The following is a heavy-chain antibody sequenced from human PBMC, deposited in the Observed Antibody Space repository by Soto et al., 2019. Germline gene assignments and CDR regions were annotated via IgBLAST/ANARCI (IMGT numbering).Heavy chain of an antibody. D-gene: IGHD3-22*01. CDR2: IYYSGST. CDR3: ATNGGYYDTSGPKYFQH. CDR1: DGSISSGGYY. V-gene: IGHV4-31*03. Sequence: QVQLQESGPGLVKPSQTLSLTCTVSDGSISSGGYYWNWIRQHPGKGLECIGYIYYSGSTYYNPSLKSRLSISVDTSKNQFSLKLSSMTAADTAVYYCATNGGYYDTSGPKYFQHWGQGTLVTVSS. J-gene: IGHJ1*01.